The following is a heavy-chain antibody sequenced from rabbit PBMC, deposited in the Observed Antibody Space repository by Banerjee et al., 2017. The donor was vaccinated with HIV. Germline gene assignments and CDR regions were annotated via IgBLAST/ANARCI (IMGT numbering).Heavy chain of an antibody. D-gene: IGHD8-1*01. J-gene: IGHJ4*01. Sequence: QEQLKETGGGLVQPGGSLTLSCKASGFDVSSYYMCWVRQAPGKGLEWIACIYAGSSGSTYYASWAKGRFTISKTSSTTVTLQMTSLTAADTATYFCARNLPYAGSTYSDLWGPGTL. CDR1: GFDVSSYY. CDR2: IYAGSSGST. V-gene: IGHV1S45*01. CDR3: ARNLPYAGSTYSDL.